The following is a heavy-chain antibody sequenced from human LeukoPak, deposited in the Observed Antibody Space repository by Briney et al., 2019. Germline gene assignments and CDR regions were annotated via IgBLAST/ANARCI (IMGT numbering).Heavy chain of an antibody. CDR3: ARSPFLVVVEDAFDI. D-gene: IGHD2-21*01. J-gene: IGHJ3*02. Sequence: SETLSLTCTVSGGSISSYYWSWIRQPPGKGLEWIGYIYYSGSTNYNPSLKSRVTISVDTSKNQFSLKLSSVTAADTAVYYCARSPFLVVVEDAFDIWGQGTMVTVTS. CDR2: IYYSGST. CDR1: GGSISSYY. V-gene: IGHV4-59*08.